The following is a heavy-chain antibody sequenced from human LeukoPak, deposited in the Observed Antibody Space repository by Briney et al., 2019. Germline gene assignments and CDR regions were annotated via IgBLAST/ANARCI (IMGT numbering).Heavy chain of an antibody. Sequence: GGSLRLSCSASGFTFSSYAMHWVRQAPRPGLEYVSAISSNGGSAYYADSVKGRFTISRDNSKNTLYLQMSSLRAEDTAVYYCVKDRILASAGYYFDYWGQGTLVTVSS. J-gene: IGHJ4*02. D-gene: IGHD6-13*01. CDR3: VKDRILASAGYYFDY. CDR1: GFTFSSYA. CDR2: ISSNGGSA. V-gene: IGHV3-64D*06.